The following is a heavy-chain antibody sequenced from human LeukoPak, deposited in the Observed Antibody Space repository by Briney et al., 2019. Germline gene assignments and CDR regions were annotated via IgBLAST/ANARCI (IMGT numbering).Heavy chain of an antibody. D-gene: IGHD3-22*01. Sequence: GGSLRLSCAASGFTFSSYAMHWVRQAPGKGLEWVSAISGSGGSTYYADSVKGRFTISRDNSKNTLYLQMNSLRAEDTAVYYCATQGEYYDSSGYQFPFDYWGQGTLVTVSS. CDR3: ATQGEYYDSSGYQFPFDY. CDR2: ISGSGGST. V-gene: IGHV3-23*01. CDR1: GFTFSSYA. J-gene: IGHJ4*02.